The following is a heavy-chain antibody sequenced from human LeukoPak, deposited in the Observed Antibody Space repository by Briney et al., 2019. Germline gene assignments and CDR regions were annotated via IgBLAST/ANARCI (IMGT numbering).Heavy chain of an antibody. J-gene: IGHJ6*03. CDR2: IYYSGNT. V-gene: IGHV4-59*01. D-gene: IGHD2/OR15-2a*01. Sequence: PSETLSLTCTVSGGSISSYYWSWIRQPPGKGLEYIGHIYYSGNTDYNPSLKSRVTISVDTSKNQFSLNLSSVTAADTAVYCCARWYCSSTTCYHMDVWGKGTTVTVSS. CDR3: ARWYCSSTTCYHMDV. CDR1: GGSISSYY.